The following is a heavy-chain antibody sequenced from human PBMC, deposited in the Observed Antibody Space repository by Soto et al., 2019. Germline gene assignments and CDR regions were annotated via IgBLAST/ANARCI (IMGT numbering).Heavy chain of an antibody. D-gene: IGHD6-19*01. CDR1: GFTFSSYA. J-gene: IGHJ6*02. Sequence: QVQLVESGGGVVQPGRSLRLSCAASGFTFSSYAMHWVRQAPGKGLEWVAVISYDGSNKYYADSVKGRFTISRDNSKNTLYLQMNSLRAEDTAVYYCARESGSGWADYYYYGMDVWGQGTTFTVSS. CDR3: ARESGSGWADYYYYGMDV. CDR2: ISYDGSNK. V-gene: IGHV3-30-3*01.